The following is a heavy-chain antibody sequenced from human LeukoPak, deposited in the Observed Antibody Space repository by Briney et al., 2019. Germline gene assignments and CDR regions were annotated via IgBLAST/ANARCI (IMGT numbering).Heavy chain of an antibody. D-gene: IGHD3-22*01. V-gene: IGHV3-23*01. J-gene: IGHJ3*01. CDR2: ISGSGETT. Sequence: GRSLRLSCEASGFAFSSYAMSWVRQLPGKGLEWVSSISGSGETTLFADSVKGRFTVSRDNSKNTLYLQMNSLRAEDTAVYYCAHTLLSRGLLLRGPFYGWGQGTMVSAS. CDR1: GFAFSSYA. CDR3: AHTLLSRGLLLRGPFYG.